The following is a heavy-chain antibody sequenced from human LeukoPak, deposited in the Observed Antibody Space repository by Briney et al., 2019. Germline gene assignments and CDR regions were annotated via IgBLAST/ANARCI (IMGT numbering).Heavy chain of an antibody. V-gene: IGHV4-59*08. Sequence: SETLSLTCTVSGGSISSYYWSWIRQPPGKGLEWIGYIYYSGSTNYNPSLKSRVTISVDMSKNQFSLKLSSVTAADTAVYYCARLDFWSGFVFDYWGQGTLVTVSS. J-gene: IGHJ4*02. D-gene: IGHD3-3*01. CDR3: ARLDFWSGFVFDY. CDR1: GGSISSYY. CDR2: IYYSGST.